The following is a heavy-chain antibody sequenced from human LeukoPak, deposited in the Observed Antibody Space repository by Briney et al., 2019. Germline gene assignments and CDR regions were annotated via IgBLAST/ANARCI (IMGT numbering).Heavy chain of an antibody. CDR3: AKDRGGWYYFDY. Sequence: QTGGSLRLSCAASGFTFSSYAMSWVRQAPGKGLEWVSAISGSGGSTYYADSVKGRFTISRDNSKNTLFLQMNSLRVEDTAVYYCAKDRGGWYYFDYLGQGTLVTVSS. CDR2: ISGSGGST. CDR1: GFTFSSYA. J-gene: IGHJ4*02. D-gene: IGHD6-19*01. V-gene: IGHV3-23*01.